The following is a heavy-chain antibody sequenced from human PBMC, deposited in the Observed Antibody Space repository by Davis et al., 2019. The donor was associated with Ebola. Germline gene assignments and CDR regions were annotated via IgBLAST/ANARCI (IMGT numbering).Heavy chain of an antibody. V-gene: IGHV4-39*07. Sequence: MPSETLSLTCTVSGGSIGSATYYWGWIRQPPGRGLEWIASFYYSGTSYYNPSLKSRVTISVDTSKNQFSLKLSSVTAADTAVYYCARVSYSYGTIDYWGQGTLVTVSS. J-gene: IGHJ4*02. CDR1: GGSIGSATYY. CDR3: ARVSYSYGTIDY. D-gene: IGHD5-18*01. CDR2: FYYSGTS.